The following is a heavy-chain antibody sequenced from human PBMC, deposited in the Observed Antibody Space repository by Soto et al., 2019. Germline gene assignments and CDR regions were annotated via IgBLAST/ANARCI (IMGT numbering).Heavy chain of an antibody. V-gene: IGHV3-15*01. Sequence: PGGSLRLSCAASGFTFSSYATSWVRQAPGKGLEWVGRIKSKTDGGTTDYAAPVKGRFTISRDDSKNTLYLQMNSLKTEDTAVYYCTTDPVRGDIVLVPAVYYYGMDVWGQGTTVTVSS. CDR2: IKSKTDGGTT. D-gene: IGHD2-2*01. J-gene: IGHJ6*02. CDR3: TTDPVRGDIVLVPAVYYYGMDV. CDR1: GFTFSSYA.